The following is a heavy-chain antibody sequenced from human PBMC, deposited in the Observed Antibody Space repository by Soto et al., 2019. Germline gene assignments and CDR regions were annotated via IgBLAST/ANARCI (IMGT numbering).Heavy chain of an antibody. CDR3: ARGPFQEGSGMVWYAP. D-gene: IGHD3-10*01. Sequence: HLQQSGPGLVKPSQTLSLTCAIYGDNASTNSAAWNWIRQSPSRGLEWLGRTYYRSRWFSNYSVSVKCRVSIRAAYSNIPSSLELNSVTPEDTAVYYCARGPFQEGSGMVWYAPWGQGTPVIVSS. V-gene: IGHV6-1*01. CDR2: TYYRSRWFS. CDR1: GDNASTNSAA. J-gene: IGHJ5*02.